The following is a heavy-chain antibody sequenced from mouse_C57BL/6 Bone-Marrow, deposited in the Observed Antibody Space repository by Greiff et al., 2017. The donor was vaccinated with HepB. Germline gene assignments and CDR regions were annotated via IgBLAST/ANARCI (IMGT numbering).Heavy chain of an antibody. J-gene: IGHJ2*01. CDR3: ARVYDGYYGPLDY. D-gene: IGHD2-3*01. V-gene: IGHV1-80*01. Sequence: QVHVKQSGAELVKPGASVKISCKASGYAFSSYWMNWVKQRPGKGLEWIGQIYPGDGDTNYNGKFKGKATLTADKSSSTAYMQLSSLTSEDSAVYFCARVYDGYYGPLDYWGQGTTLTVSS. CDR1: GYAFSSYW. CDR2: IYPGDGDT.